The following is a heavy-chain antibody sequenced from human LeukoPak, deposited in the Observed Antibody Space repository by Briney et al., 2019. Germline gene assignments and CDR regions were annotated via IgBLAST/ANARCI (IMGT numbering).Heavy chain of an antibody. CDR3: ARSSPEGWLQFQWVYNWFDP. Sequence: PGGSLRLSCAASGFTFSSYSMNWVRQAPGKGLEWVSSISSSSSYIYYADSVKGRFTISRDNAKNSLYLQMNSLRAEDTAVYYCARSSPEGWLQFQWVYNWFDPWGQGTLVTVSS. J-gene: IGHJ5*02. CDR2: ISSSSSYI. D-gene: IGHD5-24*01. CDR1: GFTFSSYS. V-gene: IGHV3-21*01.